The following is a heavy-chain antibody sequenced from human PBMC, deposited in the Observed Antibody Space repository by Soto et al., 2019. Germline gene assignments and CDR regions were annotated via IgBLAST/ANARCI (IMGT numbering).Heavy chain of an antibody. J-gene: IGHJ4*02. CDR1: GFTFSNFS. CDR3: AREYYYDSSGYYVPLDY. Sequence: GRSLRLSWAASGFTFSNFSMNRVSQAPGKGLEWVSSISSSSSYIYYADSVKGRFTISRDNAKNSLYLQMNSLRAEDTAVYYCAREYYYDSSGYYVPLDYWGQGTLVTVSS. D-gene: IGHD3-22*01. CDR2: ISSSSSYI. V-gene: IGHV3-21*01.